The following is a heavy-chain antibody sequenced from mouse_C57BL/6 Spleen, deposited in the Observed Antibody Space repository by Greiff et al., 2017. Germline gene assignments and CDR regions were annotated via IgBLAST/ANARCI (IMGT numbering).Heavy chain of an antibody. J-gene: IGHJ1*03. CDR1: GYTFTSYW. CDR3: AFTTVVGGYFDV. Sequence: VKLQQPGAELVKPGASVKLSCKASGYTFTSYWMHWVKQRPGQGLEWIGMIHPNSGSTNYNEKFKSKATLTVDKSSSTAYMQLSSLTSEDSAVYYCAFTTVVGGYFDVWGTGTTVTVSS. V-gene: IGHV1-64*01. D-gene: IGHD1-1*01. CDR2: IHPNSGST.